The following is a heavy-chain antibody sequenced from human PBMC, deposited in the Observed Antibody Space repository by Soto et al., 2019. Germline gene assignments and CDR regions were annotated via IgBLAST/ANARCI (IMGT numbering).Heavy chain of an antibody. CDR2: ISAYNGKT. V-gene: IGHV1-18*01. D-gene: IGHD5-12*01. CDR3: AKGGDVNYYHGMDV. CDR1: GYTFTSYG. J-gene: IGHJ6*02. Sequence: HVQLVQSGGEVKKPGASVKLSCTASGYTFTSYGISWVRQAPGQGLEWMGWISAYNGKTNYAQNVQGRVTMTTGTSTRPAYMDLRSLRSDDTAVYYCAKGGDVNYYHGMDVWGQGTTVTVSS.